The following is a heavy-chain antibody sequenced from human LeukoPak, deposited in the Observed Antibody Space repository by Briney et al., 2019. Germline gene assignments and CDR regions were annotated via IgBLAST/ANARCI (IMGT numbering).Heavy chain of an antibody. CDR1: GYTFTSYG. CDR2: ISAYNGNT. Sequence: GASVKVSCKASGYTFTSYGISWVRQAPGQGLEWMGWISAYNGNTNYAQKLQGRVTMTTDTSTSTAYMELSSLRSEDTAVYYCATGVSVWELLDYWGQGTLVTVSS. CDR3: ATGVSVWELLDY. D-gene: IGHD1-26*01. J-gene: IGHJ4*02. V-gene: IGHV1-18*01.